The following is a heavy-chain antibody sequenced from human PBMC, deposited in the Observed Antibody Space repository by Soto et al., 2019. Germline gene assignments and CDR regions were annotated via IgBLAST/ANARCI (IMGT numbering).Heavy chain of an antibody. Sequence: GGSLRLSCAASGFTFSSYSMNWVRQAPGKGLEWVSSISSSSSSYIYYADSVKGRFTISRDNAKNSLYLQMNSLRAEDTAVYYCAREGIAAAGTVDYCGTAILGTLSS. J-gene: IGHJ4*02. V-gene: IGHV3-21*01. D-gene: IGHD6-13*01. CDR1: GFTFSSYS. CDR2: ISSSSSSYI. CDR3: AREGIAAAGTVDY.